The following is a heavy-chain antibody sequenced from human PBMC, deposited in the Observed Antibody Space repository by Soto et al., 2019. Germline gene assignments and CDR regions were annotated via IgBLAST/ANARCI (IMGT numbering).Heavy chain of an antibody. CDR3: AKERSYQGFNWFDP. J-gene: IGHJ5*02. V-gene: IGHV3-9*01. CDR2: ISWNSGSI. CDR1: GFTFDDYV. D-gene: IGHD1-26*01. Sequence: GGSLRLSCAASGFTFDDYVMHWVRQAPGKGLEWVSGISWNSGSIGYADSVKGRFTISRDNAKNSLYLQMNSLRAEDTALYYCAKERSYQGFNWFDPWGQGTLVTVSS.